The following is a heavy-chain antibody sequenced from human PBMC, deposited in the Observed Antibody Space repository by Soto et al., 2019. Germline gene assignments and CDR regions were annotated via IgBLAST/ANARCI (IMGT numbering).Heavy chain of an antibody. CDR1: GGSISSSSYY. CDR3: ARRGGDYYGSGSYYKHYYYGMDV. D-gene: IGHD3-10*01. Sequence: ASATLSLTCTVSGGSISSSSYYWGWIHHPPGKGLEWIGSIYYSGSTYYNPSLKSRVTISVDTSKNQFSLKLSSVTAADTAVYYCARRGGDYYGSGSYYKHYYYGMDVWGQGTTVT. CDR2: IYYSGST. J-gene: IGHJ6*02. V-gene: IGHV4-39*01.